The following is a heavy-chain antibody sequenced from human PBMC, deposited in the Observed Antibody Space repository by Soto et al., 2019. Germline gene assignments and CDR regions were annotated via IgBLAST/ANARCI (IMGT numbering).Heavy chain of an antibody. J-gene: IGHJ6*02. Sequence: TLSLTCAISGDSVSSNSAAWNWIRQSPSRGLEWLGRTYYRSKWYNDYAVSVKSRITINPDTSKNQFSLQLNSVTPEDTAVYYCARDMLKSIAARPVYYYGMDVWGQGTTVTVSS. CDR2: TYYRSKWYN. D-gene: IGHD6-6*01. V-gene: IGHV6-1*01. CDR3: ARDMLKSIAARPVYYYGMDV. CDR1: GDSVSSNSAA.